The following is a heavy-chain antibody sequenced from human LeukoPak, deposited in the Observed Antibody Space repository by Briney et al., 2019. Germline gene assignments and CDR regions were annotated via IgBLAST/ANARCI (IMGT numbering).Heavy chain of an antibody. CDR3: ARRSDDYDSSAYYH. D-gene: IGHD3-22*01. CDR1: GYTFTSYD. Sequence: GASVKVSCKTSGYTFTSYDLNWVRQATGQGLEWMGWVNPNSGNTGYAQKFQGRVTMTMDPSISTAYMELSSLRSEETAVYYCARRSDDYDSSAYYHWGQGTLVTVSS. J-gene: IGHJ4*02. V-gene: IGHV1-8*01. CDR2: VNPNSGNT.